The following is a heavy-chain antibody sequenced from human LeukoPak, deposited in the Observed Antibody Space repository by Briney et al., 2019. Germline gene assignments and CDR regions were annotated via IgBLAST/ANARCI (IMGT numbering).Heavy chain of an antibody. D-gene: IGHD5-24*01. CDR2: ISGSGGST. CDR3: ATQRWLQWLDY. CDR1: GFTFSSYA. V-gene: IGHV3-23*01. Sequence: GGSLRLSCAASGFTFSSYAMSWVRQAPGKGREWVSAISGSGGSTYYADSVKGRFTISRDNSKNTLYLQMNSLRAEDTAVYYCATQRWLQWLDYWGQGTLVTVSS. J-gene: IGHJ4*02.